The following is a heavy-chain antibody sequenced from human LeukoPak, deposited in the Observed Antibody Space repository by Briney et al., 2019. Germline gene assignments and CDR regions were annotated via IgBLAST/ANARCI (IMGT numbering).Heavy chain of an antibody. V-gene: IGHV3-30-3*01. D-gene: IGHD3-9*01. Sequence: GGSLRLSCEASTFSFSRYPMGWVRQAPRKGLEWVALISYDGSNIHYADSVKGRFTISRDNSKNTLYLQMSSLRAEDTAVYYCTRDGTDIRYIDRFKYWGQGVLVTVSS. J-gene: IGHJ4*02. CDR2: ISYDGSNI. CDR1: TFSFSRYP. CDR3: TRDGTDIRYIDRFKY.